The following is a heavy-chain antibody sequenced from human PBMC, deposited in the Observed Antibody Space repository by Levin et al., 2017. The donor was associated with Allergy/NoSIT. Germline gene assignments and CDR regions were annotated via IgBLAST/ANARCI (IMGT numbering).Heavy chain of an antibody. J-gene: IGHJ3*02. Sequence: GSLRLSCTVSGGSISSYYWSWIRQPAGKGLEWIGRIYTSGSTNYNPSLKSRVTMSVDTSKNQFSLKLSSVTAADTAGYYCAGDPRPLAYCGGDCPPLAFDIWGQGTMVTVSS. CDR2: IYTSGST. CDR3: AGDPRPLAYCGGDCPPLAFDI. CDR1: GGSISSYY. V-gene: IGHV4-4*07. D-gene: IGHD2-21*02.